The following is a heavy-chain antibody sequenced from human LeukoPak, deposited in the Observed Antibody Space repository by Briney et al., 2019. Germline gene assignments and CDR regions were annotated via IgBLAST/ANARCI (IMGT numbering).Heavy chain of an antibody. J-gene: IGHJ3*02. CDR3: ATEVAVAGSDAFDI. CDR1: GVSFSGYY. D-gene: IGHD6-19*01. Sequence: TSETLSLTCAVYGVSFSGYYWSWIRQPPGKGLEWIGEINHSGSTNYNPSLKSRVTISVDTSKNQFSLKLSSVTAADTAVYYCATEVAVAGSDAFDIWGQGTMVTVSS. CDR2: INHSGST. V-gene: IGHV4-34*01.